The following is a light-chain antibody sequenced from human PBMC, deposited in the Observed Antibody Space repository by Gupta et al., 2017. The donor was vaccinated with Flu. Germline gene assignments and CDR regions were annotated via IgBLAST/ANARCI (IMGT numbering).Light chain of an antibody. Sequence: SYVLTQPPSVSVAPGQTARTTCGGDDIGRKRVHWYQQRPGQAPMVVVYDDAKRPSGIPERFSGSNSGNTTTLTISRVEAGDEGDFYCQVWDSSSDHFVFGSGTKVTVL. CDR1: DIGRKR. J-gene: IGLJ1*01. V-gene: IGLV3-21*02. CDR3: QVWDSSSDHFV. CDR2: DDA.